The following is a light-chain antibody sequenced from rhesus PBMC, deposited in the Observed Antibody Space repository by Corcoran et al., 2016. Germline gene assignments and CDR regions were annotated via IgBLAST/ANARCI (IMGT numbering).Light chain of an antibody. Sequence: DIQMTHSPSSLSASVGDRVTITCRASENVKNHLNWYQQKPGRAPKLLIYKASTLQSGGPSRFSGNGSGTDYTFTISSLQPEGVATDYCQHAYGTPYSFVQGTKVEIK. CDR3: QHAYGTPYS. V-gene: IGKV1-74*01. CDR2: KAS. J-gene: IGKJ2*01. CDR1: ENVKNH.